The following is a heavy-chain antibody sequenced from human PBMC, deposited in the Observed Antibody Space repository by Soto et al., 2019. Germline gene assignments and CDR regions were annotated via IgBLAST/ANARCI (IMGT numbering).Heavy chain of an antibody. Sequence: PGGSLRLSCVASGFTFRTYEMEWVRQAPGKGLEWISYISSGGNNQEYADSVKGRFIISRDNAKNTLYLQMSSLSAEDSAVYYCAGTPYRRSLVDKRPNDLWGQGTLVTVSS. CDR1: GFTFRTYE. V-gene: IGHV3-48*03. J-gene: IGHJ5*02. CDR3: AGTPYRRSLVDKRPNDL. D-gene: IGHD2-15*01. CDR2: ISSGGNNQ.